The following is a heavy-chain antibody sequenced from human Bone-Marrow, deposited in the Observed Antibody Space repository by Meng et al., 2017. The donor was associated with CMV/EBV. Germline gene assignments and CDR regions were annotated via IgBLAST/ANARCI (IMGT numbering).Heavy chain of an antibody. V-gene: IGHV1-58*01. J-gene: IGHJ4*02. D-gene: IGHD5-18*01. Sequence: SVKVSCKASGFTFTSSAVQWVRQARGQRLEWIGWIVVGSGNTNYAQKFQERVTITRDMSTSTAYMELSSLRSEDTAVYYCAAEHVDTAMVLSFWGQGTRVTVSS. CDR1: GFTFTSSA. CDR3: AAEHVDTAMVLSF. CDR2: IVVGSGNT.